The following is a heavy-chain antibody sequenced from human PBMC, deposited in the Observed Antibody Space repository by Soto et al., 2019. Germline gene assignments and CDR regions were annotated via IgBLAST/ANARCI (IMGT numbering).Heavy chain of an antibody. J-gene: IGHJ4*02. D-gene: IGHD3-9*01. CDR1: GFTFSSYA. Sequence: QVQLVESGGGVVQPGRSLRLSCAASGFTFSSYAMHWVRQAPGKGLEWVAVISYDGSNKYYADSVKGRFTISRDNSKNTLYLQMNSLRAEDTAVYYCASRLTYYDILTGYHPPWFDYWGQGTLVTVSS. CDR3: ASRLTYYDILTGYHPPWFDY. V-gene: IGHV3-30-3*01. CDR2: ISYDGSNK.